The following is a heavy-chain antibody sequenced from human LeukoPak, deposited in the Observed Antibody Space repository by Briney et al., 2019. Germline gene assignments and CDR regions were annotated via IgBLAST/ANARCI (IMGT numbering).Heavy chain of an antibody. D-gene: IGHD3-9*01. J-gene: IGHJ5*02. V-gene: IGHV3-7*01. CDR2: IKQDGSEK. CDR1: GFIFRSYW. CDR3: AGGSGYLITS. Sequence: GGSLRLSCAATGFIFRSYWMNWVRQAPGKGLEWLAIIKQDGSEKHYKGSVEGRFTISRDNAKNSLHLQMNSLRAEDAAVYYCAGGSGYLITSWGQGTLVTVSS.